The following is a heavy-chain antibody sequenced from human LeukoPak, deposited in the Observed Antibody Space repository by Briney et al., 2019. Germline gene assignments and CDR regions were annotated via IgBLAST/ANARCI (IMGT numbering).Heavy chain of an antibody. D-gene: IGHD2-15*01. CDR2: INSDGTST. J-gene: IGHJ4*02. V-gene: IGHV3-74*01. CDR1: GFIFSNYG. CDR3: ARGRGGYYYDY. Sequence: PGGSLRLSCAAAGFIFSNYGLHWVRQAPGKGLVWVSRINSDGTSTIYADSVQGRFTMSRDNAKNTLYLQMNSLGADDTAVYYCARGRGGYYYDYWGQGTVVTVSS.